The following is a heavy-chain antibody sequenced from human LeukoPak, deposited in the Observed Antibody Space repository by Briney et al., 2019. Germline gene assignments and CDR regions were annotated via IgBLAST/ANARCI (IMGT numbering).Heavy chain of an antibody. J-gene: IGHJ4*02. Sequence: PSETLSLTCAVYGGSFSGYYWSWIRQPPGKGLEWIGEINHSGSTNYNPSLKSRVTISVDTSKNQFSLKLSSVTAADTAVYYCARLDYYGSGGYDYWGQGTLVTVSS. CDR1: GGSFSGYY. V-gene: IGHV4-34*01. CDR3: ARLDYYGSGGYDY. CDR2: INHSGST. D-gene: IGHD3-10*01.